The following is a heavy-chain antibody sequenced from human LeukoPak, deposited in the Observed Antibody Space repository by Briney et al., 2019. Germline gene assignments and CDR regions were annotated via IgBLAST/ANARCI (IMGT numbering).Heavy chain of an antibody. CDR3: ARDPLVGATNYYYGMDV. J-gene: IGHJ6*02. CDR1: GYTFTSYY. CDR2: INPSGGST. D-gene: IGHD1-26*01. Sequence: GASVKVSCKASGYTFTSYYMHWVRQAPGQGLEWVGVINPSGGSTSYAQKFQGRVTMTRDTSTSTVYMKLSSLRSEDTAVYYCARDPLVGATNYYYGMDVWGQGTTVTVSS. V-gene: IGHV1-46*01.